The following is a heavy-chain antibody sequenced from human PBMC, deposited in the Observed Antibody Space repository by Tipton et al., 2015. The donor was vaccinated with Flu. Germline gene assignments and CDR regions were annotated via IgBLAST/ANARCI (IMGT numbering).Heavy chain of an antibody. V-gene: IGHV4-39*07. Sequence: TLSLTCTVSGGSISSHTYFWGWIRQPPGKGLEWIATIHRSGSTKYNPSLKSRVTISVDTSKNQFYLEMRSVTAADMAVYYCARRDFSNYVSDPKNWFDRWGQGTLVTVSS. CDR3: ARRDFSNYVSDPKNWFDR. J-gene: IGHJ5*02. CDR1: GGSISSHTYF. CDR2: IHRSGST. D-gene: IGHD4-11*01.